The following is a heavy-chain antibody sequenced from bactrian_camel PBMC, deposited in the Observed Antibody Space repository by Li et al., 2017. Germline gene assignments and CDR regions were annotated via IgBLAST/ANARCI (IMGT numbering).Heavy chain of an antibody. CDR3: TKGYSGTRCSK. V-gene: IGHV3S1*01. CDR2: ISTVGGAS. CDR1: GYRFSSYC. D-gene: IGHD2*01. J-gene: IGHJ4*01. Sequence: HVQLVESGGGSVQAGGSLTLSCEVSGYRFSSYCLGWFRQASGKEREGIAPISTVGGASYYADSVKGRFTISRDNAKNTLYLQMNSLKTEDTAMYYCTKGYSGTRCSKRGQRTQVTVS.